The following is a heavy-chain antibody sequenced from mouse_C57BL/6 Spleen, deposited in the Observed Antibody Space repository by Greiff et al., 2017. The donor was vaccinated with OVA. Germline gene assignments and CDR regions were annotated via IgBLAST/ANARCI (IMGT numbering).Heavy chain of an antibody. J-gene: IGHJ2*01. V-gene: IGHV1-15*01. CDR1: GYTFTDYE. CDR3: TRSAYGNSFDY. D-gene: IGHD2-1*01. CDR2: IDPETGGT. Sequence: QVQLQQPGAELVRPGASVTLSCKASGYTFTDYEMHWVKQTPVHGLEWIGAIDPETGGTAYNQKFKGKAILTADKSSSTAYMELRSLTSEDSAVYYWTRSAYGNSFDYWGQGTTLTVSS.